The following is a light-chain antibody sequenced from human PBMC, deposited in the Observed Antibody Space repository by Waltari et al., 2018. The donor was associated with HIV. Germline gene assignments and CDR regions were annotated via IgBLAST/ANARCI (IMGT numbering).Light chain of an antibody. Sequence: DIQMTQSPSTLSVSVGDRVTITCRASQSISSWLAWYQQKPGKAPKLLIYKASTLESGVPSRFSGSGSGTEFTLTISSLQPDDFATYYCQHYDSYSPRYTFGRGTKLEIK. CDR1: QSISSW. CDR3: QHYDSYSPRYT. J-gene: IGKJ2*01. CDR2: KAS. V-gene: IGKV1-5*03.